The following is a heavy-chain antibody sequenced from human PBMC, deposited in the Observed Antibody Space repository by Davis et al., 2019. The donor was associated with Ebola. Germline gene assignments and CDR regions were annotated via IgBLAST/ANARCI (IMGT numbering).Heavy chain of an antibody. CDR3: ARRRGFFEIFGVVTSRGGSFQH. D-gene: IGHD3-3*01. Sequence: PSETLSLTCTVSGGSISSGGYYWSWIRQHPGKGLEWIGYIYYSGSTNYNPSLKSRVTISVDTSKNQFSLKLSSVTAADTAVYYCARRRGFFEIFGVVTSRGGSFQHWGQGTLVTVSS. V-gene: IGHV4-61*08. J-gene: IGHJ1*01. CDR1: GGSISSGGYY. CDR2: IYYSGST.